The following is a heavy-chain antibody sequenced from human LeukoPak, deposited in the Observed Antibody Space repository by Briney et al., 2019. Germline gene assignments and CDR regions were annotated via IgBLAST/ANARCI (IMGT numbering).Heavy chain of an antibody. CDR2: ISSSGDSI. CDR1: AFTFSIYE. V-gene: IGHV3-48*03. Sequence: PGGSLRLSCAASAFTFSIYEMNWVRQTPGKGLEWLSYISSSGDSINYRDSVKGRFTISRDNARNLLFLQMNSLRVEDTAVYYCARGGCAARCNCFVPWGQGTGVTVSS. CDR3: ARGGCAARCNCFVP. D-gene: IGHD2/OR15-2a*01. J-gene: IGHJ5*02.